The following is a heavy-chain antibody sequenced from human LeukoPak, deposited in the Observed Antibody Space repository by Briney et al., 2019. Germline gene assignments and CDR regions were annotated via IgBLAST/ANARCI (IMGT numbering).Heavy chain of an antibody. V-gene: IGHV3-23*01. CDR2: ISGSGGST. CDR3: AKDKGYYDILTGDWYFDL. D-gene: IGHD3-9*01. J-gene: IGHJ2*01. CDR1: GFTFSSYA. Sequence: AGGSLRLSCAASGFTFSSYAMSWVRQAPGKGLEWVSAISGSGGSTYYADSVKGRFTISRDNSKNTLYLQMNSLRAEDTAVYYCAKDKGYYDILTGDWYFDLWGRGTLVTVSS.